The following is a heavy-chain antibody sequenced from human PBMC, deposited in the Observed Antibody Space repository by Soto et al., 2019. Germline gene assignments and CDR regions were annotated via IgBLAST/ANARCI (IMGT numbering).Heavy chain of an antibody. J-gene: IGHJ4*02. CDR2: INPADSDI. D-gene: IGHD3-16*01. CDR3: ARHQRDNAYRKIDS. V-gene: IGHV5-51*01. Sequence: GRMSQKPGKGLEWMGIINPADSDIKYSPSFQGQVTISADKSIGTAYLQWSSLKASDTAMYYCARHQRDNAYRKIDSRGQGPLVTVSS.